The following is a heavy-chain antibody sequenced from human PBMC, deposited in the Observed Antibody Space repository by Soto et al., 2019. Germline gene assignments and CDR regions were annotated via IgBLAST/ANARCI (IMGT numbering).Heavy chain of an antibody. V-gene: IGHV1-18*01. CDR3: ARDRPYSSSSPARRGFDP. CDR2: ISAYNGNT. J-gene: IGHJ5*02. D-gene: IGHD6-6*01. CDR1: GYTFTSYV. Sequence: ASVKVSCKASGYTFTSYVISWVRQAPGQGLEWMGWISAYNGNTNYAQKLQGRVTMTTDTSTSTAYMELRSLRSDDTAVYYCARDRPYSSSSPARRGFDPWGQGTLVTVSS.